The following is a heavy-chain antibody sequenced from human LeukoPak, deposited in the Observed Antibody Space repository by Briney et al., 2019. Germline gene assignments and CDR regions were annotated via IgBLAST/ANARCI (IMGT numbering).Heavy chain of an antibody. CDR3: ARDLNQRVAVAGTLVS. V-gene: IGHV1-2*02. CDR1: RYTFPMYY. Sequence: GASVNVSCKVSRYTFPMYYIIGVRPPTAQGRAWMGWNNHNSGGKNYAQKFQGRVTMTRDTSISTAYMELSRLRSDDTAVYYCARDLNQRVAVAGTLVSWGQGTLVTVSS. J-gene: IGHJ5*02. D-gene: IGHD6-19*01. CDR2: NNHNSGGK.